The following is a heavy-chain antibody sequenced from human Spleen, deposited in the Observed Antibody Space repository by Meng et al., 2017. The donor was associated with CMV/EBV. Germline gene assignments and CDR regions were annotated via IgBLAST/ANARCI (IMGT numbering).Heavy chain of an antibody. CDR1: GYTFTGYH. CDR2: LNPNSGAT. J-gene: IGHJ2*01. CDR3: ARETDYGGLYWYFDL. V-gene: IGHV1-2*02. D-gene: IGHD4-23*01. Sequence: SGYTFTGYHIHWVRQAPGQGLEWMAWLNPNSGATRYAQKFQGRVTMTGDMSLSTAYMEMSSLRSDDTAVYYCARETDYGGLYWYFDLWGRGTLVTVSS.